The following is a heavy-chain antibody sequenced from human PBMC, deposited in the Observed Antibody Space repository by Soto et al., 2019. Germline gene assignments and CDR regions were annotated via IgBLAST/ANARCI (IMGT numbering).Heavy chain of an antibody. CDR1: GGSISSSSYY. CDR3: ARPIHDYGDYYFEY. Sequence: SETLSLTCPVSGGSISSSSYYWGWIRQPPGKGLEWIGSIYYSGSTYYNPSLKSRVTISVDTSKNQFSLKLSSVTAADTAVYYCARPIHDYGDYYFEYWGQGTLVTDSS. J-gene: IGHJ4*02. V-gene: IGHV4-39*01. CDR2: IYYSGST. D-gene: IGHD4-17*01.